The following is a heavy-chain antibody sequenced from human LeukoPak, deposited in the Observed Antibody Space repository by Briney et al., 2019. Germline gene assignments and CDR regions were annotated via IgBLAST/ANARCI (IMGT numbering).Heavy chain of an antibody. CDR1: GGTFSSYT. Sequence: GASVKVSCKASGGTFSSYTISWVRQAPGQGLEWMGRIIPILGIANYAQKFQGRVTITADKSTSTAYMELSSLRSEDTAVYYCARAWVVVPAAIDYYYMDVWGKGTTVTVSS. J-gene: IGHJ6*03. D-gene: IGHD2-2*02. CDR2: IIPILGIA. CDR3: ARAWVVVPAAIDYYYMDV. V-gene: IGHV1-69*02.